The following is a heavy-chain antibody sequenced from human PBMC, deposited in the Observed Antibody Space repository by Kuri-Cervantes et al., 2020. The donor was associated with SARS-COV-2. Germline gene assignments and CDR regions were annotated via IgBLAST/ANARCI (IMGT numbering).Heavy chain of an antibody. CDR3: AGGFAMVRSMDV. J-gene: IGHJ6*02. Sequence: GESLKISCAVSGFTVSRNYTSWVRQAPGKGLEWVSVTYSGGNAYYADSVKGRFTISTDDSKNTLYLQLNSLRAEDSAVYYCAGGFAMVRSMDVWGQGTTVTVSS. CDR1: GFTVSRNY. D-gene: IGHD3-10*01. CDR2: TYSGGNA. V-gene: IGHV3-53*01.